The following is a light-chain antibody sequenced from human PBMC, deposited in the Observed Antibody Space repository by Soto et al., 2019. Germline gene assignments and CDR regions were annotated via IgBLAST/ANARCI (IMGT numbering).Light chain of an antibody. V-gene: IGKV3-20*01. Sequence: EIVLTQSPGTLSLSPGERATLSCRAGQSVTSNYVAWYQQKHGQAPRLLIYGASYRATDIPDRFSGSGSGTDFTLTISRLEAEDFAVYYCQQYGTSPYTFGQGIKLEIK. CDR1: QSVTSNY. CDR2: GAS. CDR3: QQYGTSPYT. J-gene: IGKJ2*01.